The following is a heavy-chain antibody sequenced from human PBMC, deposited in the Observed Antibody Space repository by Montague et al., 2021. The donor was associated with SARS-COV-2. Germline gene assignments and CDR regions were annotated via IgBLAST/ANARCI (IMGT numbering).Heavy chain of an antibody. J-gene: IGHJ3*02. Sequence: SETLSLTCTVSGGSISSYYWSWIRQPPGKGLEWIGYIYYSGSTNYNPNPKSRVTISVDTYKNQFSLKLSSVTDADTAVYYCARWGLYGGNPGDGAFDIWGQGTMVTVSS. V-gene: IGHV4-59*01. CDR1: GGSISSYY. CDR3: ARWGLYGGNPGDGAFDI. D-gene: IGHD4-23*01. CDR2: IYYSGST.